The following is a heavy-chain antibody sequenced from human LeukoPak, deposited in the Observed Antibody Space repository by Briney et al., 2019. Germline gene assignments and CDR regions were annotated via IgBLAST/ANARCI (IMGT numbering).Heavy chain of an antibody. D-gene: IGHD3-10*01. CDR3: ARGRKPNPRITMVRGVTYNWFDP. CDR2: INHSGST. J-gene: IGHJ5*02. Sequence: SETLPLTCAVYGGSLSGYYWSWIRQPPGKGLEWIGEINHSGSTNYNPSLKSRVTISVDTCKNQFSLKLSSVTAADTAVYYCARGRKPNPRITMVRGVTYNWFDPWGQGTLVTVSS. V-gene: IGHV4-34*01. CDR1: GGSLSGYY.